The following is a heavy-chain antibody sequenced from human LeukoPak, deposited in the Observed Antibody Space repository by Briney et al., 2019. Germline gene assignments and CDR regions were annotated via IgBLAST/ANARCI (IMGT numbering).Heavy chain of an antibody. CDR1: GGSISSYY. V-gene: IGHV4-34*01. D-gene: IGHD3-22*01. J-gene: IGHJ4*02. CDR2: INHSGST. CDR3: ARGTYYYDSSGYSRRHYFDY. Sequence: PSETLSLTCTVSGGSISSYYWSWIRQPPGKGLEWIGEINHSGSTNYNPSLKSRVTISVDTSKNQFSLKLSSVTAADTAVYYCARGTYYYDSSGYSRRHYFDYWGQGTLVTVSS.